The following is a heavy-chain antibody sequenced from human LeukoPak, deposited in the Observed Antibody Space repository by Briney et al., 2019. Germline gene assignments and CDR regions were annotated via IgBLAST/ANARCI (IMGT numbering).Heavy chain of an antibody. CDR3: VSGIGYYYYMDV. J-gene: IGHJ6*03. CDR2: IWYDGSNK. CDR1: GFTFSSYG. D-gene: IGHD3-10*01. Sequence: GGSLRLSCAAYGFTFSSYGMHWVRQAPGKGLEWVAVIWYDGSNKYYADSVKGRFTISRDNSKNTLYLQMNSLRAEDTAVYYCVSGIGYYYYMDVWGKGTTVTVSS. V-gene: IGHV3-33*01.